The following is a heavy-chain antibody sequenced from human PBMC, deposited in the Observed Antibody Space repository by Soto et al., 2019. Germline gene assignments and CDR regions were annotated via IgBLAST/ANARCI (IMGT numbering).Heavy chain of an antibody. Sequence: DPVKVSCRASGCTFTSEGMRGVRQAPNQGLEWMGWISAYNGNTNYAQKLQGRGTMTTDTSTSTAYMELRSLRSDDTAVYYCARDGYCSSTSCYGRRNNWFDPWGQGTLVTVSS. V-gene: IGHV1-18*01. D-gene: IGHD2-2*03. CDR1: GCTFTSEG. CDR2: ISAYNGNT. CDR3: ARDGYCSSTSCYGRRNNWFDP. J-gene: IGHJ5*02.